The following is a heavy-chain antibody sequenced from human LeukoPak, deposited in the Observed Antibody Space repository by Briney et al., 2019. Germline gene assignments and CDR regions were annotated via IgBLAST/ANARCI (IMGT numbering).Heavy chain of an antibody. V-gene: IGHV3-66*01. J-gene: IGHJ4*02. CDR2: IYSGGST. CDR1: GFTVSSNF. Sequence: SGGSLRLSCAASGFTVSSNFMSWVRQAPGKGLEWVSVIYSGGSTYYADSVKGRFTISRDNSKNTLYLQMNSLRAEDTAVYYCARKYCSGGSCVFDYWGQGTLVTVSS. D-gene: IGHD2-15*01. CDR3: ARKYCSGGSCVFDY.